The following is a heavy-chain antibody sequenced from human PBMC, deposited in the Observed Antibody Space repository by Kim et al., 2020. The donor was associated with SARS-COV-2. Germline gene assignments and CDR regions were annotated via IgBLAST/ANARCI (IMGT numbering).Heavy chain of an antibody. CDR1: GFTFSDYY. CDR2: ISSSSSYT. J-gene: IGHJ1*01. Sequence: GGSLRLSCAASGFTFSDYYMSWIRQAPGKGLEWVSYISSSSSYTNYADSVKGRFTISRDNAKNSLYLQMNSLRAEDTAVYYCARGIAAAGPWVWGQGTLVTVSS. CDR3: ARGIAAAGPWV. D-gene: IGHD6-13*01. V-gene: IGHV3-11*06.